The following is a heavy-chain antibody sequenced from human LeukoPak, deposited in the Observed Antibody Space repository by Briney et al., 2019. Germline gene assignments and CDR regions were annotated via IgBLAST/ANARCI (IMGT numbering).Heavy chain of an antibody. CDR3: ARVQYYYDSSGYYSWYFDY. Sequence: KPGGSLRLSCAASGFTFSDYYMSWIRQAPGKGLEWVSYISSSGSTIYYADSVKGRFTISRDNAKNSLYLQMNSLRAEDTVVYYCARVQYYYDSSGYYSWYFDYWGQGTLVTVSS. CDR1: GFTFSDYY. CDR2: ISSSGSTI. J-gene: IGHJ4*02. V-gene: IGHV3-11*01. D-gene: IGHD3-22*01.